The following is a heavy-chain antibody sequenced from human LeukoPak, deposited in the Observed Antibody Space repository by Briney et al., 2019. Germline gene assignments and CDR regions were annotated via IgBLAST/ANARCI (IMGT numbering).Heavy chain of an antibody. V-gene: IGHV4-4*07. D-gene: IGHD3-16*01. CDR1: GDSISSYY. J-gene: IGHJ1*01. CDR3: ARETPSVPRGIQH. CDR2: ISSSGST. Sequence: SETLSLTCTVSGDSISSYYCSWIRQPAGKGLEYIGRISSSGSTSYNPSLKSRVTMSVDTSKNQFSLKVTSVTAADTAVYYCARETPSVPRGIQHWGQGTRVTVSS.